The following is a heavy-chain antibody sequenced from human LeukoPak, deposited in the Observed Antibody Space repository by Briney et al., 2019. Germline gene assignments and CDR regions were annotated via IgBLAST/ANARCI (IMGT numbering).Heavy chain of an antibody. CDR2: ISYDGSNK. V-gene: IGHV3-30*01. D-gene: IGHD5-18*01. CDR1: GFTFSSYA. CDR3: AVSRVDTAMVSY. Sequence: PGGSLRLSCAASGFTFSSYAMHWVRQAPGKGLEWVAVISYDGSNKYYADSVKGRFTISRDNSKNTLYLQMNSLRAEDTAVYYCAVSRVDTAMVSYWGQGTLVTVSS. J-gene: IGHJ4*02.